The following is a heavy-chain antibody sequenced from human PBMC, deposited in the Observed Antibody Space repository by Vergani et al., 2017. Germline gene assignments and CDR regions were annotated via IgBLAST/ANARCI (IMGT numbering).Heavy chain of an antibody. Sequence: QVQLQESGPGLVKASQTLSLTCSVSGAYVGSGGSYWSWVRQRPGMGLDWIGYIYYSGTTYYNPSLESRLTISLDTAATHLSLNLSSVTAADPAVYYWARQKDYYMDVWGKGATVTVS. CDR2: IYYSGTT. V-gene: IGHV4-31*03. CDR1: GAYVGSGGSY. CDR3: ARQKDYYMDV. J-gene: IGHJ6*03.